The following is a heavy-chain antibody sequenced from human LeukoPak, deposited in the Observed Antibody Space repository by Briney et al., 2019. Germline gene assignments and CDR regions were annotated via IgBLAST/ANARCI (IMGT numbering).Heavy chain of an antibody. CDR2: IKQDGSEK. CDR3: GRVSESLVNGGVSWSFDN. V-gene: IGHV3-7*03. J-gene: IGHJ4*02. D-gene: IGHD2-15*01. CDR1: GFTFSSYW. Sequence: GGSLRLSCAASGFTFSSYWMSWVRQAPGKGLEWVANIKQDGSEKYYVDSVKGRFTISRDNAKNPLYLQMNSLRAEDTAVYYCGRVSESLVNGGVSWSFDNWGQGTLVTVSS.